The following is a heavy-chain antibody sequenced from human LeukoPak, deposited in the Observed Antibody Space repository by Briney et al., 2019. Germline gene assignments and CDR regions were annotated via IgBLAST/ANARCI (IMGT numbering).Heavy chain of an antibody. CDR2: IYHSGST. V-gene: IGHV4-4*02. CDR1: GGSISSSNW. J-gene: IGHJ4*02. CDR3: ASRDSSGWYRTLDY. Sequence: SETLSLTCAVSGGSISSSNWWSWVRQPPGKGLEWIGEIYHSGSTNYNPSLKSRVTISVDKSKNQFSLKLSSVTAADTAVYYCASRDSSGWYRTLDYWGQGTLVTVSS. D-gene: IGHD6-19*01.